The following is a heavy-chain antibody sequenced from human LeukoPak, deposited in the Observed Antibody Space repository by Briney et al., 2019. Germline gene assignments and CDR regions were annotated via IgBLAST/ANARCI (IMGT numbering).Heavy chain of an antibody. CDR1: GYTFTGYY. J-gene: IGHJ4*02. CDR2: INPNSGGT. CDR3: ARDLGAYSSSSSFDY. V-gene: IGHV1-2*02. D-gene: IGHD6-13*01. Sequence: GASVKVSCKASGYTFTGYYMHWARQAPGQGLEWMGWINPNSGGTNYAQKFQGRVTMTRDTSISTAYMELSRLRSDDTAVYYCARDLGAYSSSSSFDYWGQGTLVTVSS.